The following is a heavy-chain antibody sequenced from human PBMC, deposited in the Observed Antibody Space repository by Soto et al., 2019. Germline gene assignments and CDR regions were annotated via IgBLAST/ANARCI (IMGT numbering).Heavy chain of an antibody. V-gene: IGHV6-1*01. CDR3: ARGEKDSSVWFYYYYYMDV. Sequence: AQTLSLTCAISGDSVSSNSAALNWIRQSPSRGLEWLGRTYYRSKWYNDYAVSVKSRITVNPDTSKNQFSLQLNSVTPEDTAVYYCARGEKDSSVWFYYYYYMDVWGKGTTVTVSS. D-gene: IGHD6-19*01. CDR2: TYYRSKWYN. J-gene: IGHJ6*03. CDR1: GDSVSSNSAA.